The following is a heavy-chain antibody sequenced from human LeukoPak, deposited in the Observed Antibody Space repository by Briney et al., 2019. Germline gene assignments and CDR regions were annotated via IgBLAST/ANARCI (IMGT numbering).Heavy chain of an antibody. CDR3: EKNRGSDSHTQYHSDK. CDR1: GVSFSGFA. J-gene: IGHJ4*02. D-gene: IGHD2-2*01. Sequence: PGGSLRLSCTASGVSFSGFAMTWVRQAPGKGLEWVSTIIGSAYGPYGTFYADSVKGRFTISRDNSKNILYLQMNSLRAEDTAVSYCEKNRGSDSHTQYHSDKWGQGTRVTVSS. CDR2: IIGSAYGPYGT. V-gene: IGHV3-23*01.